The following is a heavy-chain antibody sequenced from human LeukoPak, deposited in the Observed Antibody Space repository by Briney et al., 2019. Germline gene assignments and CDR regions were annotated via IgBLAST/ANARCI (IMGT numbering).Heavy chain of an antibody. CDR1: GFTFSSYS. CDR3: ARDGVGATMFAFDI. V-gene: IGHV3-21*01. CDR2: ISSSSSYI. Sequence: PGGSLRLSCAASGFTFSSYSMNWVRQAPGKGLEWVSSISSSSSYIYYADSVKGRSTISRDNAKNSLYLQMNSLRAEDTAVYYCARDGVGATMFAFDIWGQGTMVTVSS. D-gene: IGHD1-26*01. J-gene: IGHJ3*02.